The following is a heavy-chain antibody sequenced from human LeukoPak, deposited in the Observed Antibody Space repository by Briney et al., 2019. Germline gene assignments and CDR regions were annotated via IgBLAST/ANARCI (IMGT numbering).Heavy chain of an antibody. CDR1: GGCISSGGYY. CDR2: IYHSGST. CDR3: ARDIDGGVGGNSGDY. Sequence: SETLSLTCTVSGGCISSGGYYWSWIRQPPGNGLEWIGYIYHSGSTYYNPSLKSRVTISVDRSKNQFSLKLSSVTAADTAVCYCARDIDGGVGGNSGDYWGQGTLVTVSS. V-gene: IGHV4-30-2*01. J-gene: IGHJ4*02. D-gene: IGHD4-23*01.